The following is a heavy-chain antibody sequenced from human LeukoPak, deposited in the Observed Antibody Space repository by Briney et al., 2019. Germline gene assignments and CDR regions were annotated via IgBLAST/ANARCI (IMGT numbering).Heavy chain of an antibody. CDR3: ARARGSGYPGV. Sequence: SETLSFTCAVYGGSFSGYYWSWIRQPPGKGLEWIGEINHSGSTNYNPSLKSRVTISVDTSENQFSLKLSSVTAADTAVYYCARARGSGYPGVWGQGTLVTVSS. CDR2: INHSGST. CDR1: GGSFSGYY. J-gene: IGHJ4*02. D-gene: IGHD3-22*01. V-gene: IGHV4-34*01.